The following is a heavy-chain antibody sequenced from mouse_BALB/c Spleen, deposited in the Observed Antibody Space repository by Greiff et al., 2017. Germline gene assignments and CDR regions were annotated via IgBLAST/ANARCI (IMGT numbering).Heavy chain of an antibody. CDR3: ARLDGYYFAY. V-gene: IGHV5-12-2*01. Sequence: EVHLVESGGGLVQPGGSLKLSCAASGFTFSSYTMSWVRQTPEKRLEWVAYISNGGGSTYYPDTVKGRFTISRDNAKNTLYLQMSSLKSEDTAMYYCARLDGYYFAYWGQGTLVTVSA. D-gene: IGHD2-3*01. J-gene: IGHJ3*01. CDR2: ISNGGGST. CDR1: GFTFSSYT.